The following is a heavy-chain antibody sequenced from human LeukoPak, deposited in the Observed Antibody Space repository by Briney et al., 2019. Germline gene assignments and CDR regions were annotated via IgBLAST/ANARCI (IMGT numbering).Heavy chain of an antibody. CDR1: GGSFSGYY. D-gene: IGHD1-1*01. J-gene: IGHJ4*02. V-gene: IGHV4-34*01. CDR2: IDHSGST. CDR3: ARDKRIDYFDY. Sequence: KSSETLSLTCAVYGGSFSGYYWSWIRQPPGKGLEWIGEIDHSGSTNYNPSLKSRVTISLDTSKNQFSLKLSSVTAADTAVYYCARDKRIDYFDYWGQGTLVTVSS.